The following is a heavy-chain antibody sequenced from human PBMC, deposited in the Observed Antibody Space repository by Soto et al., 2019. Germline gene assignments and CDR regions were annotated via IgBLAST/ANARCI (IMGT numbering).Heavy chain of an antibody. CDR2: IYHSGST. D-gene: IGHD3-16*01. J-gene: IGHJ4*02. V-gene: IGHV4-4*02. Sequence: PSETLSLTCAVSGGSISSSNWWSWVRQPPGKGLEWIGEIYHSGSTNYNPSLKSRVTISVDKSKNQFSLKLSSVTAADTAVYYCAGGEFTVVTKLFAFDYWGQGTLVTVSS. CDR3: AGGEFTVVTKLFAFDY. CDR1: GGSISSSNW.